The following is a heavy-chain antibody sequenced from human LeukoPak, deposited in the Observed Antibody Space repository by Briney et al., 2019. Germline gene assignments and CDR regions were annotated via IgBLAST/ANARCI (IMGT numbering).Heavy chain of an antibody. D-gene: IGHD6-19*01. CDR3: ARHGLAVGSGFNYFDY. CDR1: GYSFTSYW. Sequence: GESLKISCKGSGYSFTSYWMGWVRQMPGKGLEWMGIIYPGDSDTRYSPSFQGQVTISADKSISTAYLQWSSLKASDTAMYYCARHGLAVGSGFNYFDYWGQGTLVTVSS. J-gene: IGHJ4*02. CDR2: IYPGDSDT. V-gene: IGHV5-51*01.